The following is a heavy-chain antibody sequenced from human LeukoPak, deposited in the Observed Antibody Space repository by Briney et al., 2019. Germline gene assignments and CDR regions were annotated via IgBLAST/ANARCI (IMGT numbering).Heavy chain of an antibody. D-gene: IGHD3-10*01. CDR3: ARGRNYYGSGSTPPNFDY. J-gene: IGHJ4*02. Sequence: SETLSLTCAVYGGSFSGYYWSWIRQPPGKGLEWIGEINHSGSTNYNPSLKSRVTISVDTSKNQFSLKLSSAPAADTAVYYCARGRNYYGSGSTPPNFDYWGQGTLVTVSS. V-gene: IGHV4-34*01. CDR2: INHSGST. CDR1: GGSFSGYY.